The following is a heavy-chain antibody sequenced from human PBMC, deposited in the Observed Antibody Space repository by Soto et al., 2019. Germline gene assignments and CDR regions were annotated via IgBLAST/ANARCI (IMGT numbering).Heavy chain of an antibody. V-gene: IGHV1-8*01. J-gene: IGHJ5*02. D-gene: IGHD3-16*01. CDR3: ARMATFGSLNWFDP. CDR2: MNPGSGDT. CDR1: GYSFTNND. Sequence: ASVKVSCKASGYSFTNNDVTWVRQATGQGLEWMGWMNPGSGDTGYAQKFQGRVTMTRDISIATAYMELSRLRSDDTAIYYCARMATFGSLNWFDPWGKGPLVTVSS.